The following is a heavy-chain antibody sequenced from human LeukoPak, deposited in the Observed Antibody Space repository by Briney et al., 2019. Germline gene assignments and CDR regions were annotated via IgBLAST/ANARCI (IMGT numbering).Heavy chain of an antibody. Sequence: GGSLRLSCAASGFTFRSYSMNWVRQAPGKGPEWVSSISGSTNYIYYADSVKGRFTISRDNAKSSLYMQMNSLRVEDTAVYYCARDLLVTGTGFDYWGQGTLVTVSS. V-gene: IGHV3-21*01. CDR2: ISGSTNYI. J-gene: IGHJ4*02. D-gene: IGHD2-21*02. CDR3: ARDLLVTGTGFDY. CDR1: GFTFRSYS.